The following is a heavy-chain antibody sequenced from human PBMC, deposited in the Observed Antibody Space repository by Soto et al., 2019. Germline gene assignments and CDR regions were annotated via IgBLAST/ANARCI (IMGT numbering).Heavy chain of an antibody. Sequence: SEPLSLTCAVYGGSFSGYYWSWIRQPPGKGLEWIGEINHSGSTNYNPSLKSRVTISVDTSKNQFSLKLSSVTAADTAVYYCARGRNIVVVPAAKLYYMDVWGKGTTVTVSS. D-gene: IGHD2-2*01. CDR1: GGSFSGYY. CDR3: ARGRNIVVVPAAKLYYMDV. J-gene: IGHJ6*03. CDR2: INHSGST. V-gene: IGHV4-34*01.